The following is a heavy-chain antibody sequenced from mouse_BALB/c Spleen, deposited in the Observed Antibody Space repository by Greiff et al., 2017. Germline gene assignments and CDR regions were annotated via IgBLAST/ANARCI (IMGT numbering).Heavy chain of an antibody. CDR1: GFTFSDYY. CDR3: ARAYGNYLYYFDY. V-gene: IGHV5-4*02. Sequence: EVQRVESGGGLVKPGGSLKLSCAASGFTFSDYYMYWVRQTPEKRLEWVATISDGGSYTYYPDSVKGRFTISRDNAKNNLYLQMSSLKSEDTAMYYCARAYGNYLYYFDYWGEGTTLTVSS. J-gene: IGHJ2*01. D-gene: IGHD2-10*02. CDR2: ISDGGSYT.